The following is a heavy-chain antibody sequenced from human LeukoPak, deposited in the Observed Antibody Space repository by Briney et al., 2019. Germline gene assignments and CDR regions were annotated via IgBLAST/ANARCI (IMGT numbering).Heavy chain of an antibody. V-gene: IGHV3-11*01. Sequence: GGSLRLSCAASGFTFSGYAMTWVRQAPGKGLEWVSYISSSGSTIYYADSVKGRFTISRDNAKNSLYLQMNSLRAEDTAVYYCAREGVDYYDSSGYRFDYWGQGTLVTVSS. D-gene: IGHD3-22*01. CDR3: AREGVDYYDSSGYRFDY. CDR2: ISSSGSTI. CDR1: GFTFSGYA. J-gene: IGHJ4*02.